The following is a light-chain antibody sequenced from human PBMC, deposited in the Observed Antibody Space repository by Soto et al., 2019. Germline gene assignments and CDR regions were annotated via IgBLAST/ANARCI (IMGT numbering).Light chain of an antibody. Sequence: EIIMTQSPATLSVSPGEGATLSCRASQGIGSTLAWYQHKPGQTPRLLIYGASSRATGIPDRFSGSGSGTDFTLTISRLEPEDFAVYYCQQHGSSLALTFGGGTKVDIK. V-gene: IGKV3-20*01. CDR1: QGIGST. CDR2: GAS. CDR3: QQHGSSLALT. J-gene: IGKJ4*01.